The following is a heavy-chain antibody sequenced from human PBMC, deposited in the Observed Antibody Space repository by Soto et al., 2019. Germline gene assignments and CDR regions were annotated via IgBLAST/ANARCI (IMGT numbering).Heavy chain of an antibody. CDR2: INPNSGGT. J-gene: IGHJ4*02. D-gene: IGHD6-13*01. V-gene: IGHV1-2*02. Sequence: ASVKVSCKASGSTFTGYYMHWVRQAPGQGLEWMGWINPNSGGTNYAQKFQGRVTMTRDTSISTAYMELSRLRSDDTAVYYCARGGTWYSSSWYVFDYWGQGTLVTVSS. CDR1: GSTFTGYY. CDR3: ARGGTWYSSSWYVFDY.